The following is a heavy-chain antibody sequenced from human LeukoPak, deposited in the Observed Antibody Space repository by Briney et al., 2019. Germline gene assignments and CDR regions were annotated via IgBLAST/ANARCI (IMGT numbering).Heavy chain of an antibody. CDR2: IKQDGSEK. CDR3: ARDGYSGYDY. V-gene: IGHV3-7*01. Sequence: GGSLRLSCAASDFTFSSYWMNWVRQAPGKGLEWVANIKQDGSEKYYVGSVKGRFTSSRDNAKNSLYLQMNSLRAEDTAVYYCARDGYSGYDYWGQGTLVTVSS. J-gene: IGHJ4*02. D-gene: IGHD5-12*01. CDR1: DFTFSSYW.